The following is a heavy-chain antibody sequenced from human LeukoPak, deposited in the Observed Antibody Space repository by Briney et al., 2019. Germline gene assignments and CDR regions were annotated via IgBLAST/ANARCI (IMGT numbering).Heavy chain of an antibody. J-gene: IGHJ4*02. D-gene: IGHD3-16*01. V-gene: IGHV3-7*01. Sequence: GVSLRLSCVASGFIFTDHWMSWVRQAPGKGLDWVANIKEDESAKFYADSVRGRFTISRDNAKNSVYLEMNNLRVEDTAVYYCARAVDVADYWGRGTLVTVSS. CDR2: IKEDESAK. CDR3: ARAVDVADY. CDR1: GFIFTDHW.